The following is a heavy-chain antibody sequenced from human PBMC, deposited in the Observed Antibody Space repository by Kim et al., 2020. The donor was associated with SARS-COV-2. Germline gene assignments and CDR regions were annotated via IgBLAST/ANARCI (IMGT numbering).Heavy chain of an antibody. J-gene: IGHJ5*02. V-gene: IGHV4-4*02. CDR3: ARVSWLTMVRGVIGWFDP. D-gene: IGHD3-10*01. Sequence: KSRVTISVDKSKNQFALQLSSVTAADTAVYYCARVSWLTMVRGVIGWFDPWGQGTLVTVSS.